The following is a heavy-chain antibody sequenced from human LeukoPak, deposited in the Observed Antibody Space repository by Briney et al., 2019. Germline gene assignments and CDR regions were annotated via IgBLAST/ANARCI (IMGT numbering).Heavy chain of an antibody. D-gene: IGHD3-3*01. Sequence: ASVKVSCKASGYTFTSYYMHWVRQAPGQGLEWMGIINPSGGSTSYAQKFQGRVTMTRDTSTSTVYMELSSLRSEDTAVYYCARSTYYDFWSGYPDYWGQGTLVTVSS. V-gene: IGHV1-46*01. CDR1: GYTFTSYY. CDR2: INPSGGST. J-gene: IGHJ4*02. CDR3: ARSTYYDFWSGYPDY.